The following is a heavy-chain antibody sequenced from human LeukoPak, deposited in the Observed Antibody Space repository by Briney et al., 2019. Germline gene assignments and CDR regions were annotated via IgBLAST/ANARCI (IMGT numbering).Heavy chain of an antibody. CDR2: IYYSGST. CDR1: GGSVSSGGYY. CDR3: ARELSAAGIHPYHFDY. Sequence: SETLSLTCTVSGGSVSSGGYYWSWIRQHPGKGLEWIGYIYYSGSTYYNPSLKSRVTISVDTSKNQFSLKLSSVTAADTAVYYCARELSAAGIHPYHFDYWGQGTLVTVSS. D-gene: IGHD6-13*01. V-gene: IGHV4-31*03. J-gene: IGHJ4*02.